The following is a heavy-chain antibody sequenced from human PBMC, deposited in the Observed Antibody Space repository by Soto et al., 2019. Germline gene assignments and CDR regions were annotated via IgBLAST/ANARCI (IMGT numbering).Heavy chain of an antibody. CDR2: IIPIFGTA. D-gene: IGHD4-17*01. Sequence: SVKVSCKASGGTFSSYAISWVRQAPGQWLEWMGGIIPIFGTANYAQKFQGRVTITADESTSTAYMELSSLRSEDTAVYYCAGYGDYYYFDYWGQGTLVTVSS. CDR3: AGYGDYYYFDY. V-gene: IGHV1-69*13. CDR1: GGTFSSYA. J-gene: IGHJ4*02.